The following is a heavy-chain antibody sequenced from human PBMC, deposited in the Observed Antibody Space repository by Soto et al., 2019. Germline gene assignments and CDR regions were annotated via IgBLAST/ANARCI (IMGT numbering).Heavy chain of an antibody. Sequence: QVKLHESGPGLVKPSETLSLTCTVSGGSVTSGSYYWSWIRQPPGKGLEHIGYIFYSGTTTHNPSLESRVTMSLDTSNKQFSLELSSVTDSDTAVYYCARDGDGAIAGAFNIWGQGTMVTVSS. D-gene: IGHD2-15*01. CDR1: GGSVTSGSYY. CDR2: IFYSGTT. J-gene: IGHJ3*02. CDR3: ARDGDGAIAGAFNI. V-gene: IGHV4-61*01.